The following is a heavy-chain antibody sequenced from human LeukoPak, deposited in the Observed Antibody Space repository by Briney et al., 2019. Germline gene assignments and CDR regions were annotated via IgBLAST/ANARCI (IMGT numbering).Heavy chain of an antibody. V-gene: IGHV4-34*01. CDR3: ARAQQQLVLDYFDY. Sequence: SETLSLTCAVYGGSFSGYYWSWIRQPPGKGLEWIGEINHSGSTNYHPSLKSRVTISVDTSKNQFSLKLSSVTAADTAVFYCARAQQQLVLDYFDYWGQGTLVTVSS. CDR1: GGSFSGYY. CDR2: INHSGST. D-gene: IGHD6-13*01. J-gene: IGHJ4*02.